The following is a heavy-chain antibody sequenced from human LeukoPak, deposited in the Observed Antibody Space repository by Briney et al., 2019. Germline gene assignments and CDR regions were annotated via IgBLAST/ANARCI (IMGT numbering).Heavy chain of an antibody. CDR2: ISGSGGST. CDR1: GFTFSSYA. Sequence: QTGGSLRLSCAASGFTFSSYAMSWVRQAPGKGLEWVSAISGSGGSTYYADSVKGRFTISRDNSKNTLYLRMNSLRAEDTAVYYCAKGLKYYYDSSPSPGMYWGQGTLVTVSS. D-gene: IGHD3-22*01. V-gene: IGHV3-23*01. CDR3: AKGLKYYYDSSPSPGMY. J-gene: IGHJ4*02.